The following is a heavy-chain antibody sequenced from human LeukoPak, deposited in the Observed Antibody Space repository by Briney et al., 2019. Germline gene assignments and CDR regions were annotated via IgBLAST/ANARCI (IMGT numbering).Heavy chain of an antibody. CDR2: IYHSGST. CDR3: ARRVGVALDY. CDR1: GYSISSGYY. D-gene: IGHD2-21*01. Sequence: SETLSLTCTVSGYSISSGYYWGWIRQPPGKGLEWIGRIYHSGSTYYNPSLKSRVTISVDTSKNQFSLKLSSVTAADTAVYYCARRVGVALDYWGQGTLVTVSS. V-gene: IGHV4-38-2*02. J-gene: IGHJ4*02.